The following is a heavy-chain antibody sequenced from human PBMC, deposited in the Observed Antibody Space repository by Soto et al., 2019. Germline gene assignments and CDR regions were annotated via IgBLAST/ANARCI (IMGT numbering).Heavy chain of an antibody. D-gene: IGHD3-16*01. CDR1: GGFLSESY. J-gene: IGHJ5*02. CDR3: VRIRYQLPSSVLWLDP. Sequence: PSETLSLTCAVYGGFLSESYLTWIRQPPGKGLEWIGEINHVGGTNYNPSLKSRVTMSVDTSQNQFSPRLISVTAADTAMYFCVRIRYQLPSSVLWLDPWGQGTPVTVS. V-gene: IGHV4-34*01. CDR2: INHVGGT.